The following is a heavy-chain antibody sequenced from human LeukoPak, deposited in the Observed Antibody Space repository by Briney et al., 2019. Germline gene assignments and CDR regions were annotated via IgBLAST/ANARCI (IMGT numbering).Heavy chain of an antibody. D-gene: IGHD1-7*01. CDR1: GGSISSTSYY. CDR3: ARDGTGTTRDY. J-gene: IGHJ4*02. V-gene: IGHV4-39*07. CDR2: INHSGNT. Sequence: SETLSLTCTVSGGSISSTSYYWSWIRQPPGKGLEWIGEINHSGNTNYNPSLKSRFTISVDTSKNQFSLKLSSVTAADTAVYYCARDGTGTTRDYWGQGTLVTVSS.